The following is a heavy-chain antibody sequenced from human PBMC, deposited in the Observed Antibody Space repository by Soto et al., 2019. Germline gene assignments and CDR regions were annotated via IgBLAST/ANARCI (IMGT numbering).Heavy chain of an antibody. D-gene: IGHD3-10*01. CDR1: GGSISSYY. CDR3: ARAEVARGSGKEFDP. Sequence: QVQLQESGPGLVKPSETLSLTCTVSGGSISSYYWSWIRQPPGKGLEWIGYVYYSGSTNYNPSLKSRVTLSVDTSKNQFSRKLSSVTAADTAVYYCARAEVARGSGKEFDPWGQGTLVTVSS. J-gene: IGHJ5*02. CDR2: VYYSGST. V-gene: IGHV4-59*01.